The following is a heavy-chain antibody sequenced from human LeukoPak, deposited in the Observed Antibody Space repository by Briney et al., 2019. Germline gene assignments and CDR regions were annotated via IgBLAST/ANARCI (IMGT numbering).Heavy chain of an antibody. Sequence: SETLSLTCTVSGGSISSGSYHWSWIRQPAGKGLEWIGRIYPSGSTGYNPSLKSRITISLDTSKNQFSLNLNSVTAADTAVYYCARSSLEARPIAARANCFDPWGQGTLVIVSS. D-gene: IGHD6-6*01. CDR3: ARSSLEARPIAARANCFDP. J-gene: IGHJ5*02. V-gene: IGHV4-61*02. CDR2: IYPSGST. CDR1: GGSISSGSYH.